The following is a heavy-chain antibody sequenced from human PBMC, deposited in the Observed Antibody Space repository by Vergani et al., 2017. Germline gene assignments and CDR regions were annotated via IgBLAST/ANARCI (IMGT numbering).Heavy chain of an antibody. J-gene: IGHJ4*02. CDR2: INPNSGGT. Sequence: QVQLVQSGAEVKKPGASVKVSCKASGYTFTGYYMHWVRQAPGQGLEWMGWINPNSGGTNYAQKFQGRVTISVDTSKNQFSLKLSSVTAADTAVYYCARGGVAAAGSDFDYWGQGTLVTVSS. D-gene: IGHD6-13*01. CDR1: GYTFTGYY. CDR3: ARGGVAAAGSDFDY. V-gene: IGHV1-2*02.